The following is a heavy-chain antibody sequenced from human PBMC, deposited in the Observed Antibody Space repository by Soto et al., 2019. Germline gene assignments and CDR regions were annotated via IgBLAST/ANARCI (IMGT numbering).Heavy chain of an antibody. V-gene: IGHV1-58*01. Sequence: LVQSGPDVKKPGTSVKVSCKTSGFTFGSSAVQWVRQVRGQRREWIGWIVVASGYSNVAQKFQDRVSLTRDLSTNTAFMELSSRTSEDSAMYYCAADVIGVAGDFDRWGQGTLVSVSS. CDR3: AADVIGVAGDFDR. J-gene: IGHJ4*02. CDR1: GFTFGSSA. D-gene: IGHD2-8*02. CDR2: IVVASGYS.